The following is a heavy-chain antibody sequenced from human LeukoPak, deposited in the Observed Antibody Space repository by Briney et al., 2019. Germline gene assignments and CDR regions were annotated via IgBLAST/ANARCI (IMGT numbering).Heavy chain of an antibody. J-gene: IGHJ4*02. Sequence: PSETLSLTCTVSGGSISSYYWSWIRQPPGKGLEWIGYIYYSGSTNYNPSLKSRVTISVDTSKNQFSLKLSSVTAADTAVYYCARELRGGGIDYWGQGTLVTVSS. V-gene: IGHV4-59*01. CDR3: ARELRGGGIDY. CDR1: GGSISSYY. CDR2: IYYSGST. D-gene: IGHD3-16*01.